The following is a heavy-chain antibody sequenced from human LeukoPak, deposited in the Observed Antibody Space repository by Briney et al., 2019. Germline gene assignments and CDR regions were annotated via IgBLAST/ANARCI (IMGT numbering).Heavy chain of an antibody. CDR3: ARDIEAAGLLLDY. CDR1: GFTFSSYW. J-gene: IGHJ4*02. Sequence: GGSLRLSCAASGFTFSSYWMTWVRQAPGKGLEWVANIKYDGSEKDYMDSVKGRFTISRDNAKNSLYLQMNSLRAEDTAVYYCARDIEAAGLLLDYWGPGTLVTVSS. D-gene: IGHD6-13*01. V-gene: IGHV3-7*01. CDR2: IKYDGSEK.